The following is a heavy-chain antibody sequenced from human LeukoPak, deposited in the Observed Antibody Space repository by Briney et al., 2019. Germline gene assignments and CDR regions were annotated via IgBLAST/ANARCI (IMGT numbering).Heavy chain of an antibody. D-gene: IGHD4-17*01. V-gene: IGHV3-11*01. CDR2: ISSSGSTI. Sequence: GGSLRLSCAASGFTLSDYYMSWIRQAPGKGLEWVSYISSSGSTIYYADSVKGRFTISRDNAKNSLYLQMNSLRAEDTAVYYCARLVDYGDYEYCFDYWGQGTLVTVSS. CDR3: ARLVDYGDYEYCFDY. CDR1: GFTLSDYY. J-gene: IGHJ4*02.